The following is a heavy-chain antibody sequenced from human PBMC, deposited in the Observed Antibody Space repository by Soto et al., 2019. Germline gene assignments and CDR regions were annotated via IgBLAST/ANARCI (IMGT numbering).Heavy chain of an antibody. CDR3: ARYIVSSESCGMDV. Sequence: IRPSPSRGLEWLGRTYYRSKWYNDYAVSVKSRITINPDTSKNQFSLQLNSVTPEDTAVYYCARYIVSSESCGMDVWGQGTTVTVSS. CDR2: TYYRSKWYN. J-gene: IGHJ6*02. V-gene: IGHV6-1*01. D-gene: IGHD1-26*01.